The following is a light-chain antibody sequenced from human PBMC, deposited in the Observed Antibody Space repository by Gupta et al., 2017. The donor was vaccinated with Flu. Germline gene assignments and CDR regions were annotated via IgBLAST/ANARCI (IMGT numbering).Light chain of an antibody. CDR1: TLSKHF. CDR2: KDK. Sequence: QTATITCSGDTLSKHFSYWYQQKAGQAPILIIYKDKERASGIPGRFAGSSSGTTATLTISGVQAEDEADYYCQSTDSRGPQPVIFGGGTTLTVV. J-gene: IGLJ2*01. V-gene: IGLV3-25*03. CDR3: QSTDSRGPQPVI.